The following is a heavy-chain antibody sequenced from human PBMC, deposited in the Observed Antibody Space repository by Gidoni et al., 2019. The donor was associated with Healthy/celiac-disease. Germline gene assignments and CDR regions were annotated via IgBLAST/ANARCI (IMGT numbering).Heavy chain of an antibody. CDR3: AKTEGLYEGWFDP. D-gene: IGHD2-8*01. CDR1: GFTFDDYA. J-gene: IGHJ5*02. CDR2: ISWNSGSI. Sequence: EVQLVESGGGLVRPGRSLRLSCAASGFTFDDYAMHWVRQAPGKGLEWVSGISWNSGSIGYADSVKGRFTISRDNAKNSLYLQMNSLRAEDTALYYCAKTEGLYEGWFDPWGQGTLVTVSS. V-gene: IGHV3-9*01.